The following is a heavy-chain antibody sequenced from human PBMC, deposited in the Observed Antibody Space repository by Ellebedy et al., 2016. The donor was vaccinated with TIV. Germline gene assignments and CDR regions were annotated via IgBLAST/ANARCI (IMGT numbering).Heavy chain of an antibody. V-gene: IGHV1-46*01. CDR1: GGTFSSYA. J-gene: IGHJ4*02. CDR3: ARDSAMAAGINY. Sequence: ASVKVSXXASGGTFSSYAISWVRQAPGQGLEWMGIINPSGGSTSYAQKFQGRVTMTRDTSTSTVYMELSSLRSEDTAVYYCARDSAMAAGINYWGQGTLVTVSS. D-gene: IGHD6-13*01. CDR2: INPSGGST.